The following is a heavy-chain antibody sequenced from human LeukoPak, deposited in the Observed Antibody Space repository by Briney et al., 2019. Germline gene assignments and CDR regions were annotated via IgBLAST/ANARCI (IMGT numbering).Heavy chain of an antibody. D-gene: IGHD4-23*01. V-gene: IGHV3-9*01. J-gene: IGHJ3*02. Sequence: GRSLRLSCAASGFTFDDYAMHWVRQAPGKGLEWVSGISWNSGSIGYADSVKGRFTISRDNAENSLYLQMNSLRAEDTALYYCAKAYYGGAFDIWGQGTMVTVSS. CDR3: AKAYYGGAFDI. CDR1: GFTFDDYA. CDR2: ISWNSGSI.